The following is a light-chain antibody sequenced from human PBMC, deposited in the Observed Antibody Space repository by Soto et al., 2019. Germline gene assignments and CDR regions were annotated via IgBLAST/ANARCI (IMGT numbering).Light chain of an antibody. CDR3: GSYTSDSSYV. J-gene: IGLJ1*01. Sequence: QSALTQPASVSGSPGQSITISCTGTSSDVGLYDYVSWYQQHPGKAPQLMIYAVSNRPSGVSNRFSASKSGNTASLFISGLQAEDEADYYCGSYTSDSSYVFGSGTKVTAL. CDR2: AVS. CDR1: SSDVGLYDY. V-gene: IGLV2-14*01.